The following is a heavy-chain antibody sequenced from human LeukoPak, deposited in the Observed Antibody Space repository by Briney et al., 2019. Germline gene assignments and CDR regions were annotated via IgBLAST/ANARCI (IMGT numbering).Heavy chain of an antibody. D-gene: IGHD3-22*01. CDR2: IYYSGST. J-gene: IGHJ6*03. CDR3: ARAGGSSGYYWYYYYYMDV. Sequence: SETLSLTCTVSGGSISSHYWSWIRQPPGKGLEWIGYIYYSGSTNYNPSLKSRVTISVDTSKNQFSLKLSSVTAADTAVYYCARAGGSSGYYWYYYYYMDVWGKGTTVTVSS. V-gene: IGHV4-59*11. CDR1: GGSISSHY.